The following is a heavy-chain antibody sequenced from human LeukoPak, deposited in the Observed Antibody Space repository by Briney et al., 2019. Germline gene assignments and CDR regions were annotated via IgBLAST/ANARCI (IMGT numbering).Heavy chain of an antibody. CDR2: INPKSGRT. Sequence: ASVNVSYKASGYTFTSSDINWVRQATGQGLEWMGWINPKSGRTGYAKKFQARVSMTMNTSITTAYMEVSSLRFEDTAVYYCARGRSGLAAAGTYDSWGQGTLITVSS. J-gene: IGHJ4*02. CDR1: GYTFTSSD. V-gene: IGHV1-8*01. D-gene: IGHD6-13*01. CDR3: ARGRSGLAAAGTYDS.